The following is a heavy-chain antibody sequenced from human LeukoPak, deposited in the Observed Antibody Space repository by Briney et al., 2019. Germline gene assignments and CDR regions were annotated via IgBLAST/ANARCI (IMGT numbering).Heavy chain of an antibody. CDR3: ARDFGSGRRWFDY. CDR2: ISSSGTTI. Sequence: GGSLRLSCAASGFTFSSYGMSWVRQAPGKGLEWISYISSSGTTIYYAGSVKGRFTISRDNAKNSLSLQMNGLRADDTAVYYCARDFGSGRRWFDYWGRGTLVTVSS. CDR1: GFTFSSYG. J-gene: IGHJ4*02. V-gene: IGHV3-48*01. D-gene: IGHD4-23*01.